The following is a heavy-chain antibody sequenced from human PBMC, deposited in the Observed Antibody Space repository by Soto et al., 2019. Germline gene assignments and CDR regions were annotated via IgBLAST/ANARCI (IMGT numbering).Heavy chain of an antibody. V-gene: IGHV1-2*04. D-gene: IGHD4-17*01. CDR1: GYSFTGYN. J-gene: IGHJ4*02. CDR3: ARDLDYGKGLLDY. CDR2: INPNSGGT. Sequence: QVQLVQSGPEVKKPGASVKVSCKAAGYSFTGYNKHWVHQAPAQGLEWMGWINPNSGGTNYAQKFQGWVTMTRDTSISTAYMELSRLRSDDTAVYYCARDLDYGKGLLDYWGQGTLVTVSS.